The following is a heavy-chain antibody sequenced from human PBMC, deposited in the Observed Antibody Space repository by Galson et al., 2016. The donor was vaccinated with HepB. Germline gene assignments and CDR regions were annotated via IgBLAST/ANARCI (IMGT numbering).Heavy chain of an antibody. Sequence: SLRLSCAASGFTFSSYAMSWVRQAPGKGLEWVSGISSSGTNTYYAGSVKGRFTISRDNPNNTLYLQMNSLRVEDTAVYYCAKPGRETTLTAHTNYWGQGTLVTVS. D-gene: IGHD4-17*01. J-gene: IGHJ4*02. CDR1: GFTFSSYA. CDR3: AKPGRETTLTAHTNY. V-gene: IGHV3-23*01. CDR2: ISSSGTNT.